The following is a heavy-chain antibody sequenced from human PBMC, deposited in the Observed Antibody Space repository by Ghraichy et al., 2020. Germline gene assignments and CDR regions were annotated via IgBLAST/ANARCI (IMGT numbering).Heavy chain of an antibody. Sequence: SETLSLTCAVYGGSFSGYYWSWIRQPPGKGLEWIGEINHSGSTNYNPSLKSRVTISVDTSKNQFPLKLSSVTAADTAVYYCARGKRGGGVNSNIDYWGQGTLVTVSS. CDR2: INHSGST. CDR1: GGSFSGYY. CDR3: ARGKRGGGVNSNIDY. V-gene: IGHV4-34*01. J-gene: IGHJ4*02. D-gene: IGHD1-20*01.